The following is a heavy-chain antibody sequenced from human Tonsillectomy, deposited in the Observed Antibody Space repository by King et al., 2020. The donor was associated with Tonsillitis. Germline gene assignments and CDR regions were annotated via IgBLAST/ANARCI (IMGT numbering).Heavy chain of an antibody. CDR2: ISGGGGST. CDR1: GLSFSSYA. CDR3: AKDYGYDDSGNYQYFGDDAFDV. J-gene: IGHJ3*01. D-gene: IGHD3-22*01. V-gene: IGHV3-23*04. Sequence: VQLVESGGGLVQPGGSLRLSCAASGLSFSSYAMTWVRQAPGKGLEWVSSISGGGGSTHYADSVKGRFTISRDNSKNTLYLQMNSLRAEDTAVYYCAKDYGYDDSGNYQYFGDDAFDVWGQGTMVTVSS.